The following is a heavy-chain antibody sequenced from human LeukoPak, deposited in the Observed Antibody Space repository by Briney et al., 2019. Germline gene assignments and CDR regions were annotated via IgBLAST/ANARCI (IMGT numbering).Heavy chain of an antibody. D-gene: IGHD6-19*01. J-gene: IGHJ4*02. V-gene: IGHV4-30-4*01. CDR1: GDSISGGDCY. CDR2: IFSGNT. Sequence: SETLSLTCTVSGDSISGGDCYWSWIRQPPGTGLEWIGYIFSGNTYYNPSLQSRLSLSVDTSENQFSLKLSSVTAADTALYFCARVHRVAGLDYWGQGTLVTVSS. CDR3: ARVHRVAGLDY.